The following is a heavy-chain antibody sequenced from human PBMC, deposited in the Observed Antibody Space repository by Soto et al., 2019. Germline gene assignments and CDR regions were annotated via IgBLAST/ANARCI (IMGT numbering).Heavy chain of an antibody. Sequence: PSETLSLTCTVSGGSISSSSYYWGWIRQPPGKGLEWIGSIYYSGSTYYNPSLKSRVTISVDTSKNQFSLKLSSVTAADTAVYYCGGTTMITFGGVPSYWGQGTLVTVSS. CDR2: IYYSGST. V-gene: IGHV4-39*01. J-gene: IGHJ4*02. D-gene: IGHD3-16*01. CDR1: GGSISSSSYY. CDR3: GGTTMITFGGVPSY.